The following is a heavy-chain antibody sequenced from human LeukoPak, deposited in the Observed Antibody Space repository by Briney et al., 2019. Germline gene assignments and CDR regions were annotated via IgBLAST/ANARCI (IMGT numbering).Heavy chain of an antibody. CDR2: IYYSGRT. D-gene: IGHD3-16*02. CDR3: ARAERYYDYVWGSYRSDWFDP. J-gene: IGHJ5*02. Sequence: PSETLSLTCTVSGGSISSYYWSWLRPPPGKGLGWMGYIYYSGRTNYNPSLKSRVTISVDTSKNQFSLKLSSVTAADTAVYHCARAERYYDYVWGSYRSDWFDPWGQGTLVTVSS. CDR1: GGSISSYY. V-gene: IGHV4-59*01.